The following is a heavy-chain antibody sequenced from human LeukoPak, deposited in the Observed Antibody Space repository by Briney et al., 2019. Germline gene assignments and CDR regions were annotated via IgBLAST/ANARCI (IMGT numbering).Heavy chain of an antibody. CDR1: GGSISSGNYY. CDR2: FYTSGST. D-gene: IGHD3-10*01. J-gene: IGHJ4*02. CDR3: ARDTPMVRGVSRVFVY. V-gene: IGHV4-61*02. Sequence: SQTLSLTCTVSGGSISSGNYYWSWIRQPAGKGLEWIGRFYTSGSTNYNPSLKSRATISVDTSKNQFSLKLNSVTAADTAVYYCARDTPMVRGVSRVFVYWGQGTLVTVSS.